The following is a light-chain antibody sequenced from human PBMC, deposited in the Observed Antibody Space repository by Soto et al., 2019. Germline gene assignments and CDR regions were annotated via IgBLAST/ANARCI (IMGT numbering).Light chain of an antibody. V-gene: IGKV1-6*01. J-gene: IGKJ2*01. Sequence: AIQMTQSPSSLSASVGDRVTITCRASQGIRNDLGWYQQKPGKAPKLLFYAASSLQSGVPSRFSGSGSGTDFTLTISSLQPEDSATYFCLHDDNYPRTFGQGTKLQIK. CDR3: LHDDNYPRT. CDR1: QGIRND. CDR2: AAS.